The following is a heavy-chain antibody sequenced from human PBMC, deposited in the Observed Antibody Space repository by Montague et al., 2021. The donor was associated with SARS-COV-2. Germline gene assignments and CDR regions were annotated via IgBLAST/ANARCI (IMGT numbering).Heavy chain of an antibody. Sequence: SETLSLTCVVSGDSIRSNNWWTWARQSPVNGLEWIGETDYSGRTNYNPSLKSRVTMSVDQSKNEFSLRLTSVTAADTAVYYRARVRWGCSATSCHLDPWGSGTLV. J-gene: IGHJ5*02. CDR3: ARVRWGCSATSCHLDP. D-gene: IGHD5-24*01. CDR1: GDSIRSNNW. CDR2: TDYSGRT. V-gene: IGHV4-4*02.